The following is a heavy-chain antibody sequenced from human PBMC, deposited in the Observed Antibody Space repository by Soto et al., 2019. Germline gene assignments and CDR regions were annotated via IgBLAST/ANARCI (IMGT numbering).Heavy chain of an antibody. CDR1: GGSISSYY. V-gene: IGHV4-59*01. CDR3: ARGWQTTVVRGPWYFDL. D-gene: IGHD4-17*01. J-gene: IGHJ2*01. Sequence: SETLSLTCTVSGGSISSYYWSWIRQPPGKGLEWIGYIYYSGSTNYNPSLKSRVTISVDTSKNQFSLKLSSVTAADTAVYYCARGWQTTVVRGPWYFDLWRRGTLVTVSS. CDR2: IYYSGST.